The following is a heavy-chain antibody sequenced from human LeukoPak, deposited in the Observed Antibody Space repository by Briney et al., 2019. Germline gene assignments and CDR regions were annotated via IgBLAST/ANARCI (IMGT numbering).Heavy chain of an antibody. D-gene: IGHD5-24*01. V-gene: IGHV4-39*07. Sequence: SETLSLTCTVSGGSISSSSYYWGWIRQPPGKGLEWIGSIYYSGSTYYNPSLKSRVTISVDTSKNQFSLKLSSVTAADTAVYYCARGGSIEMATIPDYYMDVWGKGTTVTVSS. CDR3: ARGGSIEMATIPDYYMDV. CDR1: GGSISSSSYY. CDR2: IYYSGST. J-gene: IGHJ6*03.